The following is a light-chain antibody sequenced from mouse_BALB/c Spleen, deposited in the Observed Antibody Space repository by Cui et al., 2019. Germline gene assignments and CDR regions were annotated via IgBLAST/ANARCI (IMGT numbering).Light chain of an antibody. CDR3: HQYHRSPFT. J-gene: IGKJ4*01. Sequence: QIVLTQSPAIMSASLGERVTMTCTASSSVSSSYLHWYHQRPGSAPKLWIYTTTNLTSGVPARFSGSGSGTAYSLTISGMEAEDAATYYCHQYHRSPFTFGSGTKLEIK. CDR2: TTT. CDR1: SSVSSSY. V-gene: IGKV4-74*01.